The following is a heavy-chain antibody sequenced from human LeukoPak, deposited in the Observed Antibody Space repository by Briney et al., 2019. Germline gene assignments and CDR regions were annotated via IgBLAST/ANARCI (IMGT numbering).Heavy chain of an antibody. Sequence: GGSLRLSCAASGFTFSDYWMTWVRQVPGKGLEWVANVGRDGSEKNYADSVKGRFTISRDNAKKSLYLEMNSLRVEDTALYYCAKVGAWELQRVFENWGQGTLVTVSS. CDR1: GFTFSDYW. J-gene: IGHJ4*02. D-gene: IGHD1-26*01. CDR3: AKVGAWELQRVFEN. V-gene: IGHV3-7*01. CDR2: VGRDGSEK.